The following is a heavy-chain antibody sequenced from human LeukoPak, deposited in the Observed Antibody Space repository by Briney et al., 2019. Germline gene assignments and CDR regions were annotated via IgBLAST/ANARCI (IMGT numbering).Heavy chain of an antibody. D-gene: IGHD2-21*02. Sequence: PGGSLRLSCAASGFTFSSYAMHWVRQAPGKGLEWVAVISYDGSNKYYADSVKGRFTISRDNSKNTLYLQMNSLRAEDTAVYYCARGPFSIVVVTATYFQHWGQGTLVTVSS. J-gene: IGHJ1*01. V-gene: IGHV3-30-3*01. CDR3: ARGPFSIVVVTATYFQH. CDR2: ISYDGSNK. CDR1: GFTFSSYA.